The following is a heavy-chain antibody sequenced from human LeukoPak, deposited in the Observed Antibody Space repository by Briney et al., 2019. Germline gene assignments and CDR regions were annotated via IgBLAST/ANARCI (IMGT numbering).Heavy chain of an antibody. V-gene: IGHV4-59*12. J-gene: IGHJ4*02. Sequence: SETLSLTCTVSGGSINSYYWSWIRQPPGKGLEWIGVIYYSGSTYYNPSLKSRVTVSVDTSKNQFSLKLNSMTAADTAVYYCARDLWYNSYGSGHYFDSWGQGTLVTVSS. CDR1: GGSINSYY. D-gene: IGHD3-10*01. CDR3: ARDLWYNSYGSGHYFDS. CDR2: IYYSGST.